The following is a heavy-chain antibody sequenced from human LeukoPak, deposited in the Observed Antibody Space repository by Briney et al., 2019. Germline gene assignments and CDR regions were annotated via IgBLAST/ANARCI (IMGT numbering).Heavy chain of an antibody. Sequence: SETLSLTCAVYGGSFSGYYWSWIRQPPGKGLEWMGEINHSGSTNYNPSLKSRVTISVDTSKNQFSLKLSSVTAADTAVYYCALICSGGSCTSDYWGQGTLVTVSS. CDR3: ALICSGGSCTSDY. V-gene: IGHV4-34*01. D-gene: IGHD2-15*01. CDR2: INHSGST. J-gene: IGHJ4*02. CDR1: GGSFSGYY.